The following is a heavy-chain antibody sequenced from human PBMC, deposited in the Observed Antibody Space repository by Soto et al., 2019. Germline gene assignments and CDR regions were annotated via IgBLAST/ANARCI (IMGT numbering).Heavy chain of an antibody. V-gene: IGHV3-15*07. D-gene: IGHD3-22*01. CDR2: IKSKTDGGTT. CDR1: GFTFSNAW. Sequence: PGGSLRLSWAASGFTFSNAWMNWVRQAPGKGLEWVGRIKSKTDGGTTDYAAPVKGRFTISRDDSKNTLYLQMNSLKTEDTAVYYCTTFWYDSSGYYSWPFDYWGQGTLVTVSS. CDR3: TTFWYDSSGYYSWPFDY. J-gene: IGHJ4*02.